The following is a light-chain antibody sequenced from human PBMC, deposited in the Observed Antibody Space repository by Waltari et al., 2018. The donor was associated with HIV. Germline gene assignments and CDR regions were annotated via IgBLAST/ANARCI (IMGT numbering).Light chain of an antibody. Sequence: LPQPASVPASPGQSFATSCTGTSRPVVGSISVSCYQLHPGKAPKLMIYAVSNRPSGVSNRFSGSKSDNTASLTISGLQAEDEADYYCSSYTSTSTVYVFGTGTEVTVL. CDR3: SSYTSTSTVYV. V-gene: IGLV2-14*03. CDR1: SRPVVGSIS. CDR2: AVS. J-gene: IGLJ1*01.